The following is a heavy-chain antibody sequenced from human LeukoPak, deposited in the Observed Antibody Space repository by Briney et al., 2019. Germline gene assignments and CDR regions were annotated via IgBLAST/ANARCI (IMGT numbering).Heavy chain of an antibody. D-gene: IGHD2-21*02. CDR2: LYYRRGA. CDR1: GGSISGYY. Sequence: SETLSLTCTVSGGSISGYYWSWSRQPPGKGVEWIGNLYYRRGAWYKSSLKSRVTTSVDTSKNEFSLKLSSVTAADSAVYFCARWTDCGGDCHILDHWGQGILVTVSS. V-gene: IGHV4-59*01. CDR3: ARWTDCGGDCHILDH. J-gene: IGHJ4*02.